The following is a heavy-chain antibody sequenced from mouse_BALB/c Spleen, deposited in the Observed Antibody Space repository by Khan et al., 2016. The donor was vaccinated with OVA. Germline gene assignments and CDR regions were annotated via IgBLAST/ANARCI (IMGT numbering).Heavy chain of an antibody. D-gene: IGHD1-1*01. Sequence: EVELVESGGGLVKPGGSLKLSCAASGFAFSSYDMSWVRQTPEKRLEWVAYISSGGGSTYYPDTVKGRFTISRDNAKNTLYLQMSSLKSEDTAMYYCASGSSYWYFDVWGAGTTVTVSS. CDR2: ISSGGGST. CDR3: ASGSSYWYFDV. CDR1: GFAFSSYD. V-gene: IGHV5-12-1*01. J-gene: IGHJ1*01.